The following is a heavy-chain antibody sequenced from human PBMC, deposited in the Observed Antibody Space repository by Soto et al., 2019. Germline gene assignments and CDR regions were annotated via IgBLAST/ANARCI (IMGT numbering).Heavy chain of an antibody. CDR2: IYYSGST. Sequence: SETLFLTCTVSGGSISSGGYYWSWIRQHPGKGLEWIGYIYYSGSTYYNPSLKSRVTISVDTSKNQFSLKLSSVTAADTAVYYCARARRVVVAATWFDPWGQGTLVTVSS. CDR1: GGSISSGGYY. J-gene: IGHJ5*02. CDR3: ARARRVVVAATWFDP. V-gene: IGHV4-31*03. D-gene: IGHD2-15*01.